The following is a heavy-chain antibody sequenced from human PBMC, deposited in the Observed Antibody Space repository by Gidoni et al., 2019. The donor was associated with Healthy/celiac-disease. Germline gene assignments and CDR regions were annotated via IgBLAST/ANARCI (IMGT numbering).Heavy chain of an antibody. CDR1: GGSISSGGYS. CDR3: ARGDGDPNNWFDP. D-gene: IGHD4-17*01. J-gene: IGHJ5*02. V-gene: IGHV4-30-2*01. CDR2: LYHSGST. Sequence: QLQLQESGSGLVKPSPTLSLTCAGSGGSISSGGYSWSWIRQPPGKGLEWIGYLYHSGSTYYNPSLKSRVTISVDRSKNQFSLKLSSVTAADTAVYYCARGDGDPNNWFDPWGQGTLVTVSS.